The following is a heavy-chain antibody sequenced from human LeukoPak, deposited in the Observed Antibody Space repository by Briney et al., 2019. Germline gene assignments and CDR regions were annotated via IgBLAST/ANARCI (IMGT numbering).Heavy chain of an antibody. Sequence: GGSLRLSCAASGFTFDDYATHWVRQAPGKGLEWVSLISGDGGSTYYADSVRGRFTISRDNSKNSLYLQMNSLRTEDTALYYCAKAGSYGDYTASYFDIWGQGTMVTVSS. CDR3: AKAGSYGDYTASYFDI. J-gene: IGHJ3*02. CDR1: GFTFDDYA. V-gene: IGHV3-43*02. D-gene: IGHD4-17*01. CDR2: ISGDGGST.